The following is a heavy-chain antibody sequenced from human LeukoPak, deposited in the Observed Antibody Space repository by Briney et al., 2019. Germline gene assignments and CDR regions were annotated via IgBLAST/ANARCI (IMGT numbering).Heavy chain of an antibody. CDR3: ASSTYIVGATRAFDI. CDR2: IYPGDSDT. Sequence: GESLKTSCKGSGYSFTSYWIGWVRQMPGKGLEWMGIIYPGDSDTRYSPSFQGQVTISADKSISTAYLQWSSLKASDTAMYYCASSTYIVGATRAFDIWGQGTMVTVSS. D-gene: IGHD1-26*01. CDR1: GYSFTSYW. V-gene: IGHV5-51*01. J-gene: IGHJ3*02.